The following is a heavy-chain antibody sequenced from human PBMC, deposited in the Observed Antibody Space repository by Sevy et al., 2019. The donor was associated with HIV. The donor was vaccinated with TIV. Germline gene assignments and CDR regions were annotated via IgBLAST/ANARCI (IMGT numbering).Heavy chain of an antibody. Sequence: ASVKVSCKAYGYTFTSYGISWVRQAPGQGLEWMGWISAYNGNTNYAQKLQGRVTMTTDTSTSTAYMELRSLRSDDTAVYYCARSDAAAGSFWFDPWGQGTLVTVSS. D-gene: IGHD6-13*01. J-gene: IGHJ5*02. CDR2: ISAYNGNT. CDR1: GYTFTSYG. V-gene: IGHV1-18*01. CDR3: ARSDAAAGSFWFDP.